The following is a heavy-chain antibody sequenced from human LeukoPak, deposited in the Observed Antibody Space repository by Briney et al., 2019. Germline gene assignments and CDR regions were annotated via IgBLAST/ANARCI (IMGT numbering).Heavy chain of an antibody. J-gene: IGHJ3*02. CDR1: GFTFSSYG. Sequence: GGSLRLSCAASGFTFSSYGMSWVRQAPGKGLEWVSAISGSGGSTYYADSVKGRFTISRDNSKNTLYQQMNSLRAEDTAVYYCAKSGGYATTGGAFDIWGQGTMVTVSS. CDR3: AKSGGYATTGGAFDI. V-gene: IGHV3-23*01. D-gene: IGHD5-12*01. CDR2: ISGSGGST.